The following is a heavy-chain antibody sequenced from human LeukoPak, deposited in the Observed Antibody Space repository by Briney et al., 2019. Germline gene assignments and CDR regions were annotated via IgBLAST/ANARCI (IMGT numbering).Heavy chain of an antibody. Sequence: SETLSLTCAVYGGSFSGYDWSWIRQAPGKGLEWIGEIKHSGSTNYNPSLKSRVTISVDPSKNQFSLKPSSVIAADTPVYYCARARWLQFRCFDPWGQGTLVTASS. D-gene: IGHD5-24*01. V-gene: IGHV4-34*01. CDR1: GGSFSGYD. J-gene: IGHJ5*02. CDR2: IKHSGST. CDR3: ARARWLQFRCFDP.